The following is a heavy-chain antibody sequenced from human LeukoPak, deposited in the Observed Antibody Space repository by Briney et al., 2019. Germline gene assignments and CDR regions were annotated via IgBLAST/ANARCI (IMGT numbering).Heavy chain of an antibody. J-gene: IGHJ4*02. D-gene: IGHD6-13*01. CDR2: INHSGST. CDR3: ARDLRGSWYIDY. Sequence: PSETLSLTCAVYGGSFSGYYWSWIRQPPGKGLEWIGEINHSGSTNYNPSLKSRVTISVDTSKNQFSLKLSSVTTADTAVYYCARDLRGSWYIDYWGQGTLVTVSS. CDR1: GGSFSGYY. V-gene: IGHV4-34*01.